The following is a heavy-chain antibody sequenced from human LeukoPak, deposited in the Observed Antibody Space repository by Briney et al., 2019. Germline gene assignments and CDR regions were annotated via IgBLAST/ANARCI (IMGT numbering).Heavy chain of an antibody. CDR3: AKGQITGTHRSWFDP. V-gene: IGHV3-23*01. D-gene: IGHD1-20*01. CDR1: GFAFSSYA. CDR2: ISGGGGTT. J-gene: IGHJ5*02. Sequence: PGGSLRLSCAASGFAFSSYAMSWVRQTPGKGLEWVSTISGGGGTTYYADSVRGRFTISRDNSRNTLYLQMNSLRAEDTALYHCAKGQITGTHRSWFDPWGQGTQVTVSS.